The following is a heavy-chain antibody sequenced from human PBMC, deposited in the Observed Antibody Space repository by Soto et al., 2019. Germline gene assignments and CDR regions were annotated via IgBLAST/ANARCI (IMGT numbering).Heavy chain of an antibody. Sequence: GASVKVSCKASGGTFSSYAISWVRQAPGQGLEWMGGIIPIFGTANYAQKFQGRVTITADESTSTAYMELSSLRSEDTAVYYCARVAQGYSDAFDIWGQGTMVTVSS. CDR1: GGTFSSYA. J-gene: IGHJ3*02. CDR3: ARVAQGYSDAFDI. D-gene: IGHD3-22*01. CDR2: IIPIFGTA. V-gene: IGHV1-69*13.